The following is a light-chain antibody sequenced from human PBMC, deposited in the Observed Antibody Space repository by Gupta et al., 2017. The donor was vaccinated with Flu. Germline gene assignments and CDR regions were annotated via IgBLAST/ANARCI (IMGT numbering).Light chain of an antibody. CDR3: CSYAGWHTS. Sequence: QSALTQPRSVSGSPGQSVTISCTGTSSDVGGYNYVSCYQQHPGKAPKLIIYNVSKRPSGAPDRFAGSKSGNTASLTISGRQTEDEADYYCCSYAGWHTSFGGGTKLTVL. CDR1: SSDVGGYNY. CDR2: NVS. V-gene: IGLV2-11*01. J-gene: IGLJ2*01.